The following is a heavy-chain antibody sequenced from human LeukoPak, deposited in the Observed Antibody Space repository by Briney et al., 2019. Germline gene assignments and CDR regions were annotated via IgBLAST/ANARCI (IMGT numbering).Heavy chain of an antibody. D-gene: IGHD1-26*01. CDR1: GFTFSSCG. Sequence: PGGSLRLSCAASGFTFSSCGMHWVRQSPAKGLEWVAYIRYDGGDKYYIDSVKGRFTIARDNPKETLYLQMTSLSHDDTAVYFCVKDVGVGASYFDNWGQGTLVAVSS. J-gene: IGHJ4*02. CDR2: IRYDGGDK. V-gene: IGHV3-30*02. CDR3: VKDVGVGASYFDN.